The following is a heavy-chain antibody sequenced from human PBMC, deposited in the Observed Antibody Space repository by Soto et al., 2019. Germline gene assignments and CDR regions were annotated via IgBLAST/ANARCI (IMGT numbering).Heavy chain of an antibody. D-gene: IGHD3-16*02. V-gene: IGHV4-59*01. Sequence: SETLSHTCTVSGGSISSYYWNWIRQPPGKGLEWIGYIYYSPSTNYNPSLKSRVTISVDTSKYQFSLKLSSVSAADTALYYCARALRLGELSPRINWFDPWGQGTLVTVS. CDR2: IYYSPST. CDR1: GGSISSYY. CDR3: ARALRLGELSPRINWFDP. J-gene: IGHJ5*02.